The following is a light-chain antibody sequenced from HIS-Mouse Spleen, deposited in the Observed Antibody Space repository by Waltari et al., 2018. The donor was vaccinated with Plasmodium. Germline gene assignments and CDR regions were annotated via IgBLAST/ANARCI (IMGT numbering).Light chain of an antibody. V-gene: IGLV3-1*01. Sequence: SYELTQPPSVSVSPGQTASITCSGDKLGDKYACWYQQKPGQSPVLVIYQDSKRPSRIPERFSGTNSGNTATLTISGTQAMDEADYDCQAWDSSTDYVFGTGTKVTVL. J-gene: IGLJ1*01. CDR3: QAWDSSTDYV. CDR2: QDS. CDR1: KLGDKY.